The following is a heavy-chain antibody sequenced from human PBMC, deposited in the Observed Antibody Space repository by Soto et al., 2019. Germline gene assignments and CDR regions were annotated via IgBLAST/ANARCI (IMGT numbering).Heavy chain of an antibody. CDR1: KFTVSRYW. CDR2: INSDGSRT. D-gene: IGHD3-10*01. J-gene: IGHJ5*02. CDR3: ARVATGSYDWFDP. Sequence: PGGSLRLSCAASKFTVSRYWMHWVRQTPGKGLMWVSRINSDGSRTTYADSVKGRFTISRDNAKNTVFLDMNSLRPEDTAVYYCARVATGSYDWFDPWGQGTLVTVSS. V-gene: IGHV3-74*03.